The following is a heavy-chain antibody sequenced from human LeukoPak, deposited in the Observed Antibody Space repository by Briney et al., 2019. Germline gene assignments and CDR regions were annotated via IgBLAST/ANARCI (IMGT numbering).Heavy chain of an antibody. D-gene: IGHD2-15*01. V-gene: IGHV3-30-3*01. J-gene: IGHJ4*02. CDR2: ISYDGSNK. Sequence: GSLRLSCAASGFTFSSYAMHWVRQATGKGLEWVAVISYDGSNKYYADSVKGRFTISRDNSKNTLYLQMNSLRAEDTAVYYCARPLIVAGADYFDYWGQGTLVTVSS. CDR1: GFTFSSYA. CDR3: ARPLIVAGADYFDY.